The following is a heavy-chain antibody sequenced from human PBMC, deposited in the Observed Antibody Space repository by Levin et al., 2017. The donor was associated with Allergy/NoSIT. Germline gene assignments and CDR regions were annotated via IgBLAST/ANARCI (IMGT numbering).Heavy chain of an antibody. D-gene: IGHD5-12*01. CDR2: IYVTGST. V-gene: IGHV4-61*02. CDR1: GDSISRGFYY. CDR3: ARDLEGFSGYNPYCYRDV. Sequence: SETLSLTCSVSGDSISRGFYYWSWIRPPAGEGLDWIGRIYVTGSTTYSPSLKSRVTISLDRSKDQVSLKINSVTAADTAVYYCARDLEGFSGYNPYCYRDVWGKGTSVTVSS. J-gene: IGHJ6*03.